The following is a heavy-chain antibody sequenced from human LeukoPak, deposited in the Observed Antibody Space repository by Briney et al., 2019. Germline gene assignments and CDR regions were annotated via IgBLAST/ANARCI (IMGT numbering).Heavy chain of an antibody. CDR3: ATSPRV. J-gene: IGHJ6*04. CDR2: IYHSGST. Sequence: SETLSLTCAVSGGSIRSNWWSWVRQPPGKGLEWIGEIYHSGSTNYNASLESRVTISIDKSKNEFLLKVYSVTAADTAVYYCATSPRVWGKGTTVTVSS. V-gene: IGHV4-4*02. CDR1: GGSIRSNW.